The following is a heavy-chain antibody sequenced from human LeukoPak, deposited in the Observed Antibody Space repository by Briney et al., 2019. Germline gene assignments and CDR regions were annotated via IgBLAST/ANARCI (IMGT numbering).Heavy chain of an antibody. CDR2: IYYSGST. V-gene: IGHV4-59*12. CDR1: AGSISLYNTYY. Sequence: SETLSLTCTVSAGSISLYNTYYWNWIRQSPGKGLEWIGYIYYSGSTNYHPSLKSRVTISVDTSKNQFSLKLSSVAAADTAVYYCAREGLNMVRGVIPKEAWGWFDPWGQGTLVTVSS. D-gene: IGHD3-10*01. CDR3: AREGLNMVRGVIPKEAWGWFDP. J-gene: IGHJ5*02.